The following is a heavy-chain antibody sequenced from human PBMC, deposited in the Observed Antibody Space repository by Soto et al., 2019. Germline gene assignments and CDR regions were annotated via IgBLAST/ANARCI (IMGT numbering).Heavy chain of an antibody. V-gene: IGHV3-23*01. CDR2: ISGHGGDI. D-gene: IGHD2-15*01. CDR3: AREDGGGPFDF. CDR1: GFTFSSYA. Sequence: EVQLLEFGGGLVRPGGSLRLSCAASGFTFSSYAMHWVRQAPGKGLEWVSGISGHGGDIYYADSVKGRFTISRDTATSTLYLQMDSLRADDTAVYYCAREDGGGPFDFWGQGTLVTVSS. J-gene: IGHJ4*02.